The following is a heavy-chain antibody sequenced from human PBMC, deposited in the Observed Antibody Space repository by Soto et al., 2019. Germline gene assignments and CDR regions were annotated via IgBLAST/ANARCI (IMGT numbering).Heavy chain of an antibody. CDR3: ARGSVASAAEPTGMDV. V-gene: IGHV1-2*02. Sequence: ASVKVSCKASGYTFTAYYIRWVRQAPGQEFEWMGWIRPNGGSTDFAREFQGRFTMTWDTSISTAYMDLSSLRSDDTAVYYCARGSVASAAEPTGMDVWGQGTTVTVSS. J-gene: IGHJ6*02. D-gene: IGHD6-13*01. CDR1: GYTFTAYY. CDR2: IRPNGGST.